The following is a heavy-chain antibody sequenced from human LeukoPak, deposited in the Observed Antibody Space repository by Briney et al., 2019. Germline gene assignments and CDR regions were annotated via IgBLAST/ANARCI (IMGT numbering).Heavy chain of an antibody. CDR2: ISGAGIKT. Sequence: GGSLRLSCAASGFTFTNYSMNWVRQAPGKGLEWVSAISGAGIKTYYADSVKGRFTISRDNPKNTLYLQMNSLRPEDTAVYFCAKEPRGYSFSFDIWGQGTMVTVSS. CDR3: AKEPRGYSFSFDI. D-gene: IGHD5-18*01. CDR1: GFTFTNYS. J-gene: IGHJ3*02. V-gene: IGHV3-23*01.